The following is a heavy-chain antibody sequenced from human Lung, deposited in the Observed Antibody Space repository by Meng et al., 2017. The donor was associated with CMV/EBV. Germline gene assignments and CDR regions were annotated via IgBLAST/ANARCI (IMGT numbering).Heavy chain of an antibody. CDR1: GFTFSGSA. J-gene: IGHJ4*02. D-gene: IGHD1-1*01. CDR3: TPISETGNDGGY. CDR2: IRSKANGYAT. V-gene: IGHV3-73*01. Sequence: GGSLRLSCAASGFTFSGSAMLWVRQASGKGLEWVGRIRSKANGYATAYAASVKGRFTISRDDSKNTAYLQMNSLKTEDTAVYYCTPISETGNDGGYWGQGTLVTVSS.